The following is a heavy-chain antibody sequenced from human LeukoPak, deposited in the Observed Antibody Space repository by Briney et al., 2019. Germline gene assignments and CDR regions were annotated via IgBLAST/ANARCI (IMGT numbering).Heavy chain of an antibody. CDR2: VYWDDDN. CDR1: GFSLSTSGMC. D-gene: IGHD1-26*01. V-gene: IGHV2-5*08. Sequence: ESGPALVKPTQTLTLTCTFSGFSLSTSGMCVNWIRQPPGKALEWLAFVYWDDDNRYSSSLRSRLTVSKDTSTNQVVLTMTNMDPVDTATYFCAHRSSRTTNGWDTGYFDYWGQGSLVTVSS. CDR3: AHRSSRTTNGWDTGYFDY. J-gene: IGHJ4*02.